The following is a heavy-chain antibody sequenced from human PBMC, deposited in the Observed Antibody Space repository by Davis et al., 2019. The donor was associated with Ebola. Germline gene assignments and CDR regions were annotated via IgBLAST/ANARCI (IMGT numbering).Heavy chain of an antibody. J-gene: IGHJ5*02. D-gene: IGHD3-22*01. CDR3: AKAYDSSGYAWFGP. CDR1: GGSIISSSSY. CDR2: IYYSGIT. V-gene: IGHV4-39*07. Sequence: MPGGSLRLSCTVSGGSIISSSSYWGWIRQPPRKGLEWIGSIYYSGITYYNPSLKSRITISVDTSKNQFSLKLSSVTAADTAVYFCAKAYDSSGYAWFGPWGQGTLVTVSS.